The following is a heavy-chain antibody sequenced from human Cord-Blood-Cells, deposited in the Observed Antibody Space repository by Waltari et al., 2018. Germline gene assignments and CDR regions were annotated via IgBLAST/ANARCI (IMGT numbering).Heavy chain of an antibody. Sequence: EVQLVESGGGLIQPGGSLSLSCAASGFTVSSHYMSWVRQAPGKGLEWVSVIYSGGSTYYADSVKGRFTISRDNSKNTLYLQMNSLRAEDTAVYYCARSNYYGSGSRAFDIWGQGTMVTVSS. CDR2: IYSGGST. V-gene: IGHV3-53*01. J-gene: IGHJ3*02. D-gene: IGHD3-10*01. CDR1: GFTVSSHY. CDR3: ARSNYYGSGSRAFDI.